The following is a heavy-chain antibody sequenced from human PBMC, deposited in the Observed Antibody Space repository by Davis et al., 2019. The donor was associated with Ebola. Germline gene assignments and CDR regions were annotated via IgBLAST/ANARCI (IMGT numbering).Heavy chain of an antibody. CDR2: INHSGGT. CDR1: GGSFSGYY. D-gene: IGHD2-2*01. J-gene: IGHJ6*02. Sequence: SETLSLTCAVYGGSFSGYYWSWIRQPPGKGLEWIGEINHSGGTNYNPSLKSLVTISADTSKNKFSLKLSPVTAADTAVYYCARGWGYCSSTSCYSLYYCMDVWGQGTTVTVSS. V-gene: IGHV4-34*01. CDR3: ARGWGYCSSTSCYSLYYCMDV.